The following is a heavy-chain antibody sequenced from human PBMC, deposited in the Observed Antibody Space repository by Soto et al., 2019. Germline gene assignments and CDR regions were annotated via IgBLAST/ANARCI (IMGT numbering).Heavy chain of an antibody. CDR1: GGSFSRYA. J-gene: IGHJ6*02. D-gene: IGHD3-10*01. V-gene: IGHV1-69*13. Sequence: SVKVSCKASGGSFSRYAISWVRQAPGQGLEWLGGIIPIFGTANYAQKFQGRVTITADESTSTAYMELSSLRSDDTAVYYCARDMRLLLWFGELLNDYYYYYGMDVWGQ. CDR3: ARDMRLLLWFGELLNDYYYYYGMDV. CDR2: IIPIFGTA.